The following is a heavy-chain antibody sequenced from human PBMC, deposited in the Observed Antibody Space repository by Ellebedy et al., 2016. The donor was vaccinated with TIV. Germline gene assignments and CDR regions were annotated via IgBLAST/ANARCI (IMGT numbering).Heavy chain of an antibody. Sequence: MPSETLSLTCTVSGGSISGYYWSWFRQPPGKGPEWIGYIYYSGNTNYNPSLKSRVTMSVDTSRNQFSLKLSSVTAADTAVYYCAREGGLRYFDWPETPFDYWGQGTLVTVSS. CDR3: AREGGLRYFDWPETPFDY. CDR2: IYYSGNT. CDR1: GGSISGYY. V-gene: IGHV4-59*12. D-gene: IGHD3-9*01. J-gene: IGHJ4*02.